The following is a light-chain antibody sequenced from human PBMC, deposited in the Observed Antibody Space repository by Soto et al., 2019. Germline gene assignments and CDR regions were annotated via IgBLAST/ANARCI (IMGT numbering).Light chain of an antibody. J-gene: IGKJ1*01. Sequence: EIVLTQSPGTLSLSPGERATLSCRASQSIRSSNLAWYRQKPGQAPRLLIYGASSRATGIPDRFSGSGSGTDFTLNISGLEPEDFEVYYCQQPETFGQGTKVEIK. V-gene: IGKV3-20*01. CDR1: QSIRSSN. CDR2: GAS. CDR3: QQPET.